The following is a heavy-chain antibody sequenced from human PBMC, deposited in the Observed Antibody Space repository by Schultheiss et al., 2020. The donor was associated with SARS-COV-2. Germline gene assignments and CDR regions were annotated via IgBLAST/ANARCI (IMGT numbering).Heavy chain of an antibody. CDR1: GGSISSGDYY. Sequence: SETLSLTCTVSGGSISSGDYYWSWIRQHPGKGLEWIGYIYYSGSTNYNPSLKSRVTISVDTSKNQFSLKLSSVTAADTAVYYCARDVRDFWSNWFDPWGQGTLVTVSS. CDR2: IYYSGST. CDR3: ARDVRDFWSNWFDP. J-gene: IGHJ5*02. D-gene: IGHD3-3*01. V-gene: IGHV4-61*08.